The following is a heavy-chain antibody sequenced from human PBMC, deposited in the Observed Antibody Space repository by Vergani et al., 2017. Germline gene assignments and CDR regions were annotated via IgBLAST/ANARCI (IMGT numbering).Heavy chain of an antibody. D-gene: IGHD6-19*01. CDR3: ARHSTVEWLVKLGWIDP. CDR2: IHHSGDT. CDR1: DSSIMTNPY. J-gene: IGHJ5*02. Sequence: QVQLQESGPGLVKPSETLTLTCDVSDSSIMTNPYWGWFRQSPGKGLVCIGCIHHSGDTHYNSYLKSRVTIYVDTSKNQFSLKLSSVTAADTAVYFCARHSTVEWLVKLGWIDPWGQGILVTVSS. V-gene: IGHV4-38-2*01.